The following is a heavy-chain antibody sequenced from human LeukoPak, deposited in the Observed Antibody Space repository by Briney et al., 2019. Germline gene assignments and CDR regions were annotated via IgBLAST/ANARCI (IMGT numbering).Heavy chain of an antibody. J-gene: IGHJ3*02. CDR3: ARVGYYDALDI. V-gene: IGHV1-2*06. CDR2: INPNSGGT. CDR1: GYTFTGYY. Sequence: GASVKVSCKASGYTFTGYYMHWVRQAPGQGLEWMGRINPNSGGTNYAKKFQGRVTMTRDTSISTAYMELSRLRTDDTAVYYCARVGYYDALDIWGQGTMVTVSS. D-gene: IGHD3-22*01.